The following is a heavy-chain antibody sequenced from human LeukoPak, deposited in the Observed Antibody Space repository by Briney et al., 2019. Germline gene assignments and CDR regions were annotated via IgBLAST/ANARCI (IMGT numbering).Heavy chain of an antibody. J-gene: IGHJ4*02. CDR3: AKDRLGYCTNGVCSGFDY. Sequence: GGSLRLSCAASGFTFSIYGMHWVRQAPGKGLEWVAVTLYDGSNKYYADSVKGRFTISRDNSKNTLYLQMNSLRDEDTAVYYCAKDRLGYCTNGVCSGFDYWGQGTLVTVSS. CDR1: GFTFSIYG. D-gene: IGHD2-8*01. CDR2: TLYDGSNK. V-gene: IGHV3-30*18.